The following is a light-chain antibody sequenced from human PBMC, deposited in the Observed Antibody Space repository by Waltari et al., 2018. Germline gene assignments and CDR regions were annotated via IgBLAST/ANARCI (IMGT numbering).Light chain of an antibody. V-gene: IGLV2-14*03. CDR3: SSYTRRSTLE. CDR1: SSDVGGYNS. CDR2: DVT. J-gene: IGLJ3*02. Sequence: QSALTQPASVSGSPGQSTVIPCTGTSSDVGGYNSVPWYQQYPGKAPKLLIYDVTNRPSGFSRRLSEFKAGDTAALTISGLRGQDEVDYYGSSYTRRSTLEFGGGTQLTVL.